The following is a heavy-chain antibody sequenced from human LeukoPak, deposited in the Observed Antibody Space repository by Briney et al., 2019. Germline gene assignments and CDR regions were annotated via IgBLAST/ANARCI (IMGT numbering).Heavy chain of an antibody. J-gene: IGHJ4*02. V-gene: IGHV3-53*01. Sequence: GGSLRLSCAASGFTVSSSYMSWVRQAPGKGLEWVSVIYSGGSTYYADSVKGRFTISRDNSKNTLYLQMNSLRVEDTAVYYCANMVSEILTDWGQGTLVSVSS. CDR2: IYSGGST. CDR1: GFTVSSSY. CDR3: ANMVSEILTD. D-gene: IGHD3-9*01.